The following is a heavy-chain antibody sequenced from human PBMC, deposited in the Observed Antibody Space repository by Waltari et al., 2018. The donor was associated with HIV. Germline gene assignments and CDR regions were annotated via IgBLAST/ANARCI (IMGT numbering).Heavy chain of an antibody. Sequence: EVLLVESGGGLGKPGGSLRLSCAASAFTFIDAWMRWVRQAPGKGVEGVGRIKSNTDGGTTDYAAPVKGRFTISRDDSKTTLYLEMNSLKTEDTAVYYCTTVGGGTRDYWGQGTLITVSS. D-gene: IGHD3-16*01. CDR3: TTVGGGTRDY. V-gene: IGHV3-15*01. J-gene: IGHJ4*02. CDR2: IKSNTDGGTT. CDR1: AFTFIDAW.